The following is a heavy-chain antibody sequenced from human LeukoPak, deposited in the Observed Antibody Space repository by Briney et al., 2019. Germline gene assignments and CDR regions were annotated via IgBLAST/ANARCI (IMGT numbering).Heavy chain of an antibody. J-gene: IGHJ4*02. CDR3: AREARGSGRDFDY. CDR1: GFTFSDFY. D-gene: IGHD1-26*01. CDR2: IGTRSNPI. V-gene: IGHV3-11*01. Sequence: GGSLRLSCVASGFTFSDFYMSWIRQAPGMGLEWISYIGTRSNPIYYADSVKGRFTISRDDAKNSLYLQMNSLRDEDTAVYFCAREARGSGRDFDYWGQGILVTVSS.